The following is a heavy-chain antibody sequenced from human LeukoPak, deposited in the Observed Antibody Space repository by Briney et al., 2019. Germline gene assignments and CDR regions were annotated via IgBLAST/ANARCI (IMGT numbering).Heavy chain of an antibody. CDR2: IYSGGST. J-gene: IGHJ4*02. V-gene: IGHV3-53*01. CDR3: AREIIQLPGYDY. CDR1: GFTVSSNY. D-gene: IGHD5-18*01. Sequence: PGGSLRLSCAASGFTVSSNYMSWVRQAPGKGLEWVSVIYSGGSTYYADSVKGRFTISRDNSKNTLYLQMSSLRAEGTAVYYCAREIIQLPGYDYWGQGTLVTVSS.